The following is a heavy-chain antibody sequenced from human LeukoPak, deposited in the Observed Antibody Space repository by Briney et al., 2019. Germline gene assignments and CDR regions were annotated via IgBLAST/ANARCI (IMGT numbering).Heavy chain of an antibody. CDR1: GGSFSGYY. V-gene: IGHV4-34*01. CDR2: INHSGST. D-gene: IGHD1-1*01. Sequence: KSSETLSLTCAVYGGSFSGYYWSWIRQPPGKGLEWIGQINHSGSTNYNPSLKSRVTISVDTSKNQFSLKLSSVTAADTAVYYCARVGYNWNDQMGYYYYGMDVWGQGTTVTVSS. CDR3: ARVGYNWNDQMGYYYYGMDV. J-gene: IGHJ6*02.